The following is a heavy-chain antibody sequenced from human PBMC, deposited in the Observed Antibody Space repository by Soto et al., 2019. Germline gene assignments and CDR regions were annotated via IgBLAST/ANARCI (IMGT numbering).Heavy chain of an antibody. J-gene: IGHJ6*03. D-gene: IGHD2-2*01. CDR2: INHSGST. Sequence: SETLSLTCAVYGGSFSGYYWSWIRQPPWKGLEWIGEINHSGSTNYNPSLKSRVTISVDTSKNQFSLKLSSVTAADTAVYYCARRKNTGNCSSTSCLYYYYYYYMDVWGKGTTVTVSS. CDR3: ARRKNTGNCSSTSCLYYYYYYYMDV. V-gene: IGHV4-34*01. CDR1: GGSFSGYY.